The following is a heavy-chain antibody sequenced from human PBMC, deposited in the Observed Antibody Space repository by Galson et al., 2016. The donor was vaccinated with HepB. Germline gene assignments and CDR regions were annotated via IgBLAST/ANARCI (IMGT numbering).Heavy chain of an antibody. Sequence: SLRLSCAASELSVSNTHMSWVRQAPGKGLEWVSVIYKSGNTKYADSVRGRFTISRDKAKNAIYLQMYSLRREDTALYYCAREGHFGSGRYYREGFYFDHWGQGALVTVSS. CDR1: ELSVSNTH. J-gene: IGHJ4*02. CDR3: AREGHFGSGRYYREGFYFDH. V-gene: IGHV3-53*01. CDR2: IYKSGNT. D-gene: IGHD3-10*01.